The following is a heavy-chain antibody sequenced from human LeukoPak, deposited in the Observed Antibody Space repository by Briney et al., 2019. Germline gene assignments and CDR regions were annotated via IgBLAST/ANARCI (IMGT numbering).Heavy chain of an antibody. Sequence: SETLSLTCTVSGGSISSSSYYWGWIRQPPGKGLEWIGSIYYSGSTYYNPSLKSRVTISVDTSKNQFSLKLSSVTAADTAVYYCASRHWVLLLGDEGYFDYWGQGTLVTVSS. CDR1: GGSISSSSYY. CDR2: IYYSGST. J-gene: IGHJ4*02. V-gene: IGHV4-39*01. D-gene: IGHD1-26*01. CDR3: ASRHWVLLLGDEGYFDY.